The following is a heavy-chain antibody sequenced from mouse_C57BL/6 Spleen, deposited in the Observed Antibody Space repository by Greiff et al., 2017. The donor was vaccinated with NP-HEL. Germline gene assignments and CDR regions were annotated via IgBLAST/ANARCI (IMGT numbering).Heavy chain of an antibody. D-gene: IGHD1-1*01. CDR2: IHPNSGST. CDR3: ARRGYGSSYVDS. V-gene: IGHV1-64*01. CDR1: GYTFTSYW. J-gene: IGHJ2*01. Sequence: QVQLQQPGAELVKPGASVKLSCKASGYTFTSYWMHWVKQRPGQGLEWIGMIHPNSGSTNYNEKFKSKATLTVDKSSSTAYMQLSSLTSEDSAVYDCARRGYGSSYVDSWGQGTTRAVSS.